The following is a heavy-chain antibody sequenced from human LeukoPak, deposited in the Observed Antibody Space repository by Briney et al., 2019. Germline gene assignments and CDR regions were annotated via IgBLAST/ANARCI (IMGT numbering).Heavy chain of an antibody. CDR3: ARGLDDILTGYCNRFDP. D-gene: IGHD3-9*01. Sequence: SETLSLTCTVSGGSISSGGYYWSWIRQYPGKGLEWIGSIYYSGSTYYNPSLKSRVMISVDTSKNQFSLKLSSVTAADTAVYYCARGLDDILTGYCNRFDPWGQGTLVTVSP. CDR1: GGSISSGGYY. CDR2: IYYSGST. V-gene: IGHV4-31*03. J-gene: IGHJ5*02.